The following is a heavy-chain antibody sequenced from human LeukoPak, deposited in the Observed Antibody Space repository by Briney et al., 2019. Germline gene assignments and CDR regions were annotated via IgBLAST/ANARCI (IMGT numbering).Heavy chain of an antibody. D-gene: IGHD2-8*01. J-gene: IGHJ3*02. CDR2: INPGGGST. CDR3: ARQRGGQYEDGFDM. Sequence: ASVKVSCKASGYTFTSYYMHWVRQAPGQGLEWMGIINPGGGSTNYAQKFQGRVIMTRDTSTSTIYMEMSSLRSEDTAVYYCARQRGGQYEDGFDMWGQGTMATVSS. V-gene: IGHV1-46*01. CDR1: GYTFTSYY.